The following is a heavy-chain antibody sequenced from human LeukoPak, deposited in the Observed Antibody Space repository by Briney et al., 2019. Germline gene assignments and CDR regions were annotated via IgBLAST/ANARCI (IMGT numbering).Heavy chain of an antibody. J-gene: IGHJ4*02. CDR2: IYYSGST. D-gene: IGHD6-19*01. Sequence: SETLSLTCTVSGCSISSGGYYWTWIRQHPGEGLGWIGYIYYSGSTYYNPSIKSRVTISVDTSKNQFSLKLSSVTAADTAVYYCARSTIAVADLFDYWGQGTLVTVSS. V-gene: IGHV4-31*03. CDR3: ARSTIAVADLFDY. CDR1: GCSISSGGYY.